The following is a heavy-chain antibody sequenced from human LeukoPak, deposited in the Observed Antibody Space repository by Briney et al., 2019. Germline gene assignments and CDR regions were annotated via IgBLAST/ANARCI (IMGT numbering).Heavy chain of an antibody. D-gene: IGHD6-13*01. Sequence: SETLSLTCTVSGGSISSYYWSWIRQPPGKGLEWTGYIYYSGSTNYNPSLKSRVTISVDTSKNQFSLKLSSVTAADTAVYYCARGSSSWYSYYYGMDIWGQGTTVTVSS. CDR2: IYYSGST. CDR1: GGSISSYY. J-gene: IGHJ6*02. CDR3: ARGSSSWYSYYYGMDI. V-gene: IGHV4-59*01.